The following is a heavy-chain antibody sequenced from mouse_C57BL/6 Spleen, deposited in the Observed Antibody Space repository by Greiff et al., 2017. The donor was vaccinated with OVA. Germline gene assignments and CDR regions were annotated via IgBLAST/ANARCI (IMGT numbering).Heavy chain of an antibody. D-gene: IGHD1-1*01. Sequence: EVKVVEPGGGLVKPGGSLKLSCAASGFTFSDYGMHWVRQAPEKGLEWVAYISSGSSTIYYADTVKGRFTISRDKAKNTLFLQMTSLRSEDAAKYYGGGVGDGSGVPYAMDYWGQGTSVTVSS. CDR2: ISSGSSTI. J-gene: IGHJ4*01. CDR3: GGVGDGSGVPYAMDY. CDR1: GFTFSDYG. V-gene: IGHV5-17*01.